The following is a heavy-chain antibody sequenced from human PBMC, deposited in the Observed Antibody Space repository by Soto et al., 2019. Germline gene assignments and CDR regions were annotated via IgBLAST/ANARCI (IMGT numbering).Heavy chain of an antibody. CDR2: ISGSGGST. D-gene: IGHD5-12*01. J-gene: IGHJ3*02. CDR1: GFTFSSYA. V-gene: IGHV3-23*01. CDR3: AKVVEMATIPSYYDAFDI. Sequence: QPGGSLRLSCAASGFTFSSYAMSWVRQAPGKGLEWVSAISGSGGSTYYADSVKGRFTISRDNSKNTLYLQMNSLRAEDTAVYYCAKVVEMATIPSYYDAFDIWGQGTMVTVSS.